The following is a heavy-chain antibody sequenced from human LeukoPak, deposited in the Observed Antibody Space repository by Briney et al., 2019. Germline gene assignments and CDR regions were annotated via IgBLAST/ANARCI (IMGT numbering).Heavy chain of an antibody. V-gene: IGHV4-38-2*02. J-gene: IGHJ4*02. CDR2: IYHSGST. CDR1: GYSINSGYY. CDR3: ARENIEVPGHCYFDY. D-gene: IGHD6-19*01. Sequence: PSETLSLTCTVSGYSINSGYYWGWIRQPPGKGLEWIGSIYHSGSTFYNPSLKSRVTISVDTSKNQFSLKLNSVTAADTAVYYCARENIEVPGHCYFDYWGQGTLVTVSS.